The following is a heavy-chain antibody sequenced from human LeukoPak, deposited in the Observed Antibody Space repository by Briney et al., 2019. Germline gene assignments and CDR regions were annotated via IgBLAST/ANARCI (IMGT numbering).Heavy chain of an antibody. Sequence: PGGSLRLSCVASGFTFSDYYMSWIRQAPGKGLEWVSYISSSGSTIYYADSVKGRFTISRDNAKNSLYLQMNSLRAEDTAVYYCARDPSYSSSWSPADYWGQGTLVTVSS. D-gene: IGHD6-13*01. CDR2: ISSSGSTI. CDR3: ARDPSYSSSWSPADY. J-gene: IGHJ4*02. V-gene: IGHV3-11*01. CDR1: GFTFSDYY.